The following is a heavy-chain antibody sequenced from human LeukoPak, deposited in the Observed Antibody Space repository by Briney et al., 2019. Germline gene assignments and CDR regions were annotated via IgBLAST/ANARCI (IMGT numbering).Heavy chain of an antibody. CDR1: GGSISSYY. J-gene: IGHJ3*02. D-gene: IGHD2-15*01. V-gene: IGHV4-59*01. CDR3: ARRIPSTYAFDI. CDR2: IYYSGST. Sequence: SETLSLTCTDSGGSISSYYWSWIRQPPGKGLEWIGYIYYSGSTNYNPSLKSRVTISVDTSKNQFSLKLSSVTAADTAVYYCARRIPSTYAFDIWGQGTMVTVSS.